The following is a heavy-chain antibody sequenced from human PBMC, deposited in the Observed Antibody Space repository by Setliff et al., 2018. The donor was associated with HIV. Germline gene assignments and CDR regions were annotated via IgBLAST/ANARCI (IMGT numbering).Heavy chain of an antibody. CDR2: IYYSGST. CDR1: GGSFSDHY. CDR3: ARQSRITMVRGVYGAGDYYMDV. Sequence: SETLSLTCAVYGGSFSDHYWSWIRQPPGKGLEWVGYIYYSGSTNYNPSLKSRVTISVDTSKNQFSLKLSSVTAADTAVYYCARQSRITMVRGVYGAGDYYMDVWGKGTTVTVSS. J-gene: IGHJ6*03. V-gene: IGHV4-59*08. D-gene: IGHD3-10*01.